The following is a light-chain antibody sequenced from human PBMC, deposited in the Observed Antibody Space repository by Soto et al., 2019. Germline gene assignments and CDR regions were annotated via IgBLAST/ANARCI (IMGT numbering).Light chain of an antibody. CDR3: QQYRDLPQT. J-gene: IGKJ1*01. V-gene: IGKV3-20*01. Sequence: ETVLTQSPGTLSLSPGERATLSCRASQSVRSNYLAWYQQKPSQAPRLLIYNSSTRATGIPDRFSGSGSGTDFTLTISRLEPEDFALYYCQQYRDLPQTFGQGTKVEMK. CDR1: QSVRSNY. CDR2: NSS.